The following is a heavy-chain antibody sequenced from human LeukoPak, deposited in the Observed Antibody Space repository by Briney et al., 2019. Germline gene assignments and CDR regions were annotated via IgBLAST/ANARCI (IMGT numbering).Heavy chain of an antibody. V-gene: IGHV3-23*01. J-gene: IGHJ4*02. D-gene: IGHD5-18*01. CDR2: ISGSGGST. CDR3: AKKVQLWPGGGEIDY. CDR1: GFTFSSYA. Sequence: GGSLRLSCAASGFTFSSYAMSWVRQVPGKGLEWVSVISGSGGSTYYADSVKGRFTISRDNSKNTLYLQMNSLRAEDTAVYYCAKKVQLWPGGGEIDYWGQGTLVTVSS.